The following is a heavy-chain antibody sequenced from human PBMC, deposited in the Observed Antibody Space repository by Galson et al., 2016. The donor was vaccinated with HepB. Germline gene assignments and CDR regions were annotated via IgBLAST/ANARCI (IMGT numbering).Heavy chain of an antibody. D-gene: IGHD3-3*01. CDR1: GFTFSRYW. V-gene: IGHV3-74*03. CDR3: AGVPGYDFWSGYISHNRFDF. CDR2: INNDGRTT. J-gene: IGHJ4*02. Sequence: SLRLSCAVSGFTFSRYWMHWVRQAPGKGLVWVAHINNDGRTTTYADSVEGRFTISRDNAKNTVYLQMNSLRAEDTAVYYCAGVPGYDFWSGYISHNRFDFWGRGTLVTVSS.